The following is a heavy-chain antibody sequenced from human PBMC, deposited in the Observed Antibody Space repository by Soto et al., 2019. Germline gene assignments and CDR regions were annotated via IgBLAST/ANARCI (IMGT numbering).Heavy chain of an antibody. CDR2: IYYSGSP. CDR1: GGSINNYD. V-gene: IGHV4-59*01. CDR3: ARAGAATLSDY. J-gene: IGHJ4*02. D-gene: IGHD2-15*01. Sequence: SSETLSLTCSVSGGSINNYDCSWIRQPPGKGLEWIGYIYYSGSPNYNPSLKSRVTISVDTSKNQFSLNLSSVTAADTAVYYCARAGAATLSDYWGQGTLVTVSS.